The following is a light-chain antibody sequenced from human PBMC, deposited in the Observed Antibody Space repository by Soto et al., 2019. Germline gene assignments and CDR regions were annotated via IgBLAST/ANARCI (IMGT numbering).Light chain of an antibody. CDR3: SSYTSSSTRVV. CDR2: EVS. CDR1: SSDVGGYNY. J-gene: IGLJ2*01. V-gene: IGLV2-14*01. Sequence: QSVLTQAASVSGSPGQSITISCTGTSSDVGGYNYVSWYQQHPGKAPKLMIYEVSNRPSGVSNRFSGSKSGNTASLTISGPQAEDEDDYSCSSYTSSSTRVVFGGGTQLTVL.